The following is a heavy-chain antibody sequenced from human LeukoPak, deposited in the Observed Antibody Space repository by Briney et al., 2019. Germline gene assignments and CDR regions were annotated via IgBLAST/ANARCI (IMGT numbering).Heavy chain of an antibody. V-gene: IGHV4-38-2*01. CDR3: ARHRSSGWYSRRNYYYYMDV. J-gene: IGHJ6*03. CDR1: GYSISSGYY. D-gene: IGHD6-19*01. Sequence: SETLSLTCAVSGYSISSGYYWGWIRQPPGKGLEWIGSIYHSGSTYYNPSLKSRVTISVDTSKNQFSLKLSSVTAADTAVYYCARHRSSGWYSRRNYYYYMDVWGKGTTVTVSS. CDR2: IYHSGST.